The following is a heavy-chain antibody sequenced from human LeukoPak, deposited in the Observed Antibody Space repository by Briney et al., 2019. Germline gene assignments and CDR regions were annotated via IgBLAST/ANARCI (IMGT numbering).Heavy chain of an antibody. J-gene: IGHJ4*02. CDR1: GFTFSSYG. CDR3: ARGSAALYYFDF. D-gene: IGHD2-2*01. Sequence: GRSLRLSCAASGFTFSSYGMHWVRQAPGKGLEWVALIWYDGSDIYYADSVKGLFIISRDNSKNTLYLQMNTLRAEDTAVYYCARGSAALYYFDFWGQGTLVTVSS. CDR2: IWYDGSDI. V-gene: IGHV3-33*01.